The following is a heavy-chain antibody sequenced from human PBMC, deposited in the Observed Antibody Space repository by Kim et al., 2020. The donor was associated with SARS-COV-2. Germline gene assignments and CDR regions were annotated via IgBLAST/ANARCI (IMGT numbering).Heavy chain of an antibody. CDR1: GGSISSGGYY. V-gene: IGHV4-31*03. J-gene: IGHJ6*02. CDR2: IYYSGST. D-gene: IGHD5-12*01. Sequence: SETLSLTCTVSGGSISSGGYYWSWIRQHPGKGLEWIGYIYYSGSTYYNPSLKSRVTISVDTSKNQFSLKLSSVTAADTAVYYCARDPARGGYGDYYYYGMDVWGQGTTVTVSS. CDR3: ARDPARGGYGDYYYYGMDV.